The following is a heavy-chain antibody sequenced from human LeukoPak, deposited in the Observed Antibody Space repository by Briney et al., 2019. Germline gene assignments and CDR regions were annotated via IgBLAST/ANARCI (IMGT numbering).Heavy chain of an antibody. CDR1: GGSISSSSYY. D-gene: IGHD1-14*01. CDR3: ARDRIGGPDDDY. V-gene: IGHV4-39*07. Sequence: PSETLSLTCTVSGGSISSSSYYWGWIRQPPGKGLEWIGSIYYSGSTYYNPSLKSRVTISVDTSKNQFSLKLSSVTAADTAVYYCARDRIGGPDDDYWGQGTLVTVSS. CDR2: IYYSGST. J-gene: IGHJ4*02.